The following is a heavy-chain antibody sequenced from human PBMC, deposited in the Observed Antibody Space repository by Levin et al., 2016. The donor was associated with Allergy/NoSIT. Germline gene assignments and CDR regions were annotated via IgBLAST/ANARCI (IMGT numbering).Heavy chain of an antibody. J-gene: IGHJ4*02. CDR1: GFTFSSYG. Sequence: GESLKISCAASGFTFSSYGMHWVRQAPGKGLEWVAVISYDGSNKYYADSVKGRFTISRDNSKNTLYLQMNSLRAEDTAVYYCAKSVRYSSSLDYWGQGTLVTVSS. CDR3: AKSVRYSSSLDY. D-gene: IGHD6-6*01. CDR2: ISYDGSNK. V-gene: IGHV3-30*18.